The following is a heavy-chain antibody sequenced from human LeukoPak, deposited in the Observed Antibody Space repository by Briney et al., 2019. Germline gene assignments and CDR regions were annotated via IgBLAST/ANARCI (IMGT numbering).Heavy chain of an antibody. CDR2: INPNSGGT. D-gene: IGHD3-22*01. Sequence: ASVKVSCKASGYTFTGYYMHWVRQAPGRGLEWMGWINPNSGGTNYAQKFQGWVTMTRDTSISTAYMELSRLRSDDTAVYYCATGTYYYDSSGLMDVWGQGTTVTVSS. V-gene: IGHV1-2*04. CDR3: ATGTYYYDSSGLMDV. J-gene: IGHJ6*02. CDR1: GYTFTGYY.